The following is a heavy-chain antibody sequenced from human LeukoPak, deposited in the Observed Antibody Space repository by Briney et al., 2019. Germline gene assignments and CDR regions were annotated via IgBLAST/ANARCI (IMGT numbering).Heavy chain of an antibody. CDR3: VGGSYYFDY. CDR1: GFTFSSYW. V-gene: IGHV3-74*01. D-gene: IGHD1-26*01. CDR2: INSDGSTT. Sequence: GGSLRLSCAASGFTFSSYWMHWVRHAPGKGLVWVSRINSDGSTTSYADSVKGRITISRDNAKNTLYLQMNSLRAEDTAVYYCVGGSYYFDYWGQGTLVTVSS. J-gene: IGHJ4*02.